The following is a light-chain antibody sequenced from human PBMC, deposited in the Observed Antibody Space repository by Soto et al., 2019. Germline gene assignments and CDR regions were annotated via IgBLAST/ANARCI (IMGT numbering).Light chain of an antibody. V-gene: IGKV3-20*01. CDR1: QSVSSSY. CDR2: GAS. Sequence: EIVLTQSPGTLCLSPVARATHSCKSSQSVSSSYLAWYQQKPGQAPRLLIYGASSRATGIPDRFSGSGSGTDFTLTISRLEPEDLAVYYCRKYGYSLGFAVGGGTKVDIK. J-gene: IGKJ4*01. CDR3: RKYGYSLGFA.